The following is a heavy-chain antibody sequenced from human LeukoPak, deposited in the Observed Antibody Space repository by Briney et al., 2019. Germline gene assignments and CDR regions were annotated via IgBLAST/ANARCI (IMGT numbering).Heavy chain of an antibody. D-gene: IGHD2-2*01. V-gene: IGHV4-59*01. CDR1: GFTFSNNA. CDR2: IYYSGST. J-gene: IGHJ5*02. CDR3: ARAMIGYCSSTSCHLPTNWFDP. Sequence: PGGSLRLSCAASGFTFSNNAMGWVRQAPGKGLEWIGYIYYSGSTNYNPSLKSRVTISVDTSKNQFSLKLSSVTAADTAVYYCARAMIGYCSSTSCHLPTNWFDPWGQGTLVTVSS.